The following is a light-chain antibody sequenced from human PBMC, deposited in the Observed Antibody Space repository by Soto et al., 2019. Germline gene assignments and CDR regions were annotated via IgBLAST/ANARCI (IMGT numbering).Light chain of an antibody. CDR2: KAS. J-gene: IGKJ1*01. V-gene: IGKV1-5*03. Sequence: DIQMTQSPSTESAYVGDSVTITCRASQSITTWLAWYQQKPGKAPKLLIYKASTLKSGVPSRFSGSGSGTEFTLTISSLQPDDFATYYCQHYNSYSEAFAQGTKVDVK. CDR3: QHYNSYSEA. CDR1: QSITTW.